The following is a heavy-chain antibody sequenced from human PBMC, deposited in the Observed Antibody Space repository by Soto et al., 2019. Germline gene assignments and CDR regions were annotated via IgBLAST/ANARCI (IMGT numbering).Heavy chain of an antibody. Sequence: SGPTLVNITATLTLTCTFSGFSLRTTGVGVGWLRQPPGQSLEGMVVLYFNEARRYNPSLRNRLTITKNTSTNQVVLTMTNMDPVDTATYYCINRRAAYDYHGLDVWGQGTTVTVSS. J-gene: IGHJ6*02. CDR3: INRRAAYDYHGLDV. CDR1: GFSLRTTGVG. V-gene: IGHV2-5*01. CDR2: LYFNEAR. D-gene: IGHD6-13*01.